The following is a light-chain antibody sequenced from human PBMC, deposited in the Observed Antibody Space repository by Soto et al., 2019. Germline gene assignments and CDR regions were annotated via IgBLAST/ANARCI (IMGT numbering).Light chain of an antibody. J-gene: IGKJ5*01. Sequence: EIVMTQSPATLSVSPGERATLSCRASQSVSSNLAWYQQKPGQAPRLLIYGASTRATGIPARFSGSGSGTDFTLTISSLQSEDFSVDHFQQYNKWPSNFVQVTRLEIK. V-gene: IGKV3-15*01. CDR1: QSVSSN. CDR2: GAS. CDR3: QQYNKWPSN.